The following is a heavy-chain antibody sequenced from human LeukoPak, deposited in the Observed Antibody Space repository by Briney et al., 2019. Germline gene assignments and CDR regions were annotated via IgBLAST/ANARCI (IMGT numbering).Heavy chain of an antibody. CDR3: AGDGSGYGDFAFDP. CDR1: GGSISSYY. CDR2: IYYSGST. J-gene: IGHJ5*02. D-gene: IGHD4-17*01. V-gene: IGHV4-59*01. Sequence: PSETLSLTCTVSGGSISSYYWSWIRQPPGKGLEWIGYIYYSGSTNYNPSLKSRVTISVDTSKNQFSLKLSSVTAADTAVYYCAGDGSGYGDFAFDPWGQGTLVTVSS.